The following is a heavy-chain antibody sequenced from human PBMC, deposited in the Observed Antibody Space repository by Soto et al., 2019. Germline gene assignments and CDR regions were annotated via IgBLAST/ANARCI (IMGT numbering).Heavy chain of an antibody. CDR2: ISAYNGNT. D-gene: IGHD2-2*02. CDR1: GYTFTSYG. V-gene: IGHV1-18*01. J-gene: IGHJ5*02. Sequence: ASVKVSCKASGYTFTSYGISWVRQAPGQGLEWMGWISAYNGNTNYAQKLQGRVTMTTDTSTSTAYMELRSLRSDDTAVYYCARGPGYCSSTSCYRPRSRFDPWGKGTLVTVSS. CDR3: ARGPGYCSSTSCYRPRSRFDP.